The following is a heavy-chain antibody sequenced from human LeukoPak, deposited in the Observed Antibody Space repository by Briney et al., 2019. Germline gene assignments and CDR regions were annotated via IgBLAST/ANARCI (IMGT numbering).Heavy chain of an antibody. CDR1: GFTFSSYA. D-gene: IGHD3-3*01. CDR3: AKVSVWSGYYSGMDV. V-gene: IGHV3-23*01. Sequence: GGSLRLSCAASGFTFSSYAMSWVRQAPGKGLEWVSAISGSGDSTYYADSVKGRFTISRDNSKNMLYLQMNSLRAEDTAVYYCAKVSVWSGYYSGMDVWGQGTTVTVSS. CDR2: ISGSGDST. J-gene: IGHJ6*02.